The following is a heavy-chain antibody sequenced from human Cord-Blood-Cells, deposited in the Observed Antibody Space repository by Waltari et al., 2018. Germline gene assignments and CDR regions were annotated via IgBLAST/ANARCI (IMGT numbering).Heavy chain of an antibody. D-gene: IGHD3-3*01. CDR1: GGSFSGYS. CDR2: INHSGST. Sequence: QVQLQQWGAGLLKPSETLSLTCAVYGGSFSGYSWSWIRQPPGKGLEWIGEINHSGSTNYNPSLKSRVTISVDTSKNQFSLKLSSVTAADTAVYYCARELKTYYDFWSGHPRGYYFDYWGQGTLVTVSS. V-gene: IGHV4-34*01. CDR3: ARELKTYYDFWSGHPRGYYFDY. J-gene: IGHJ4*02.